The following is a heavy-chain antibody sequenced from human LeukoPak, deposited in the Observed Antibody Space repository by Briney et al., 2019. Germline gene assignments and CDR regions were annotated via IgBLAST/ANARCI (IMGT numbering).Heavy chain of an antibody. V-gene: IGHV4-39*07. J-gene: IGHJ5*02. CDR2: IYYSGST. CDR1: GGSISSSSYY. Sequence: KPSETLSLTCTVSGGSISSSSYYWGWIRQPPGKGLEWIGSIYYSGSTYYNPSLKSRVTISVDTSKNQFSLKLSSVTAADTAVYYCARLITIAMGDHRRFDPWGQGTLVTVSS. CDR3: ARLITIAMGDHRRFDP. D-gene: IGHD3-10*01.